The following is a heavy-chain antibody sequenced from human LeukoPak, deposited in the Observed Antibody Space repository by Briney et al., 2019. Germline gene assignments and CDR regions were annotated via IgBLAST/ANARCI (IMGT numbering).Heavy chain of an antibody. D-gene: IGHD1-26*01. CDR1: GYSIKSGYY. CDR2: IYQSGST. J-gene: IGHJ4*02. V-gene: IGHV4-38-2*01. CDR3: ARLGSGISKIDH. Sequence: SETLSLTCGVSGYSIKSGYYWGCIRQPPGKGLEWIGSIYQSGSTYYNLSLKSRVTISVDASANQFSLKLSSVTAADTAVYYRARLGSGISKIDHWGQGTLVTVSS.